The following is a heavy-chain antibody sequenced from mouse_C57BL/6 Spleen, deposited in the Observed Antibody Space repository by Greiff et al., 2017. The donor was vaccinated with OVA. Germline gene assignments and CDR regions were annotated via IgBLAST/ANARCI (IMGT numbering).Heavy chain of an antibody. CDR1: GYTFTDYY. Sequence: EVQLQQSGPELVKPGASVKISCKASGYTFTDYYMNWVKQSHGKSLEWIGDINPNNGGTSYNQKFKGKATLTVDKSSSTAYMELRSLTSEDSAVYYCARSTTVVAPHFDVWGTGTTVTVSS. J-gene: IGHJ1*03. D-gene: IGHD1-1*01. CDR3: ARSTTVVAPHFDV. CDR2: INPNNGGT. V-gene: IGHV1-26*01.